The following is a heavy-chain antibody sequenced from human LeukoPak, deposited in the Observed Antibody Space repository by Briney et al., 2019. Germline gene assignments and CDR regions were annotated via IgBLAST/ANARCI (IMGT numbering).Heavy chain of an antibody. CDR1: GFTFSSYA. Sequence: GGSLRLSCAASGFTFSSYAMSWVRQAPGKGLEWVSAISGSGGSTYYADSVKGRFTISRDNSKNTLYLQMNSLRAEDTAVYYCAKFPYYGSVHDAFDIWGQGTMVTVPS. V-gene: IGHV3-23*01. D-gene: IGHD3-10*01. CDR2: ISGSGGST. J-gene: IGHJ3*02. CDR3: AKFPYYGSVHDAFDI.